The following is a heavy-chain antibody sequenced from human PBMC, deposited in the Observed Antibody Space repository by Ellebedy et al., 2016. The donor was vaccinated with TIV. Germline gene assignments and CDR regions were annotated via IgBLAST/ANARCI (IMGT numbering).Heavy chain of an antibody. CDR1: GFSFSNNG. D-gene: IGHD7-27*01. V-gene: IGHV3-33*01. CDR2: IRYDGSNQ. J-gene: IGHJ2*01. CDR3: ARESAWGIWYFDL. Sequence: GGSLRLXXAASGFSFSNNGMHWIRQAPGKGLEWVAVIRYDGSNQHYADSVRGRFTISRDDSKKALFLQMDSVRVDDTAVYYCARESAWGIWYFDLWGRGTLVSVSS.